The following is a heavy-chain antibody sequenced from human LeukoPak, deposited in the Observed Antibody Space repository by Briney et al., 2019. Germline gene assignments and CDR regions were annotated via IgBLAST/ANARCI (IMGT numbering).Heavy chain of an antibody. D-gene: IGHD1-26*01. CDR1: GGSISSYY. V-gene: IGHV4-59*01. CDR3: ASEPTVGAFDI. Sequence: SETLSLTCTVSGGSISSYYWSWIRQPPGKGLEWIGYIYYGGSTHYNPSLKSRVTISVETSKNQFSLKLSSVPAADTAVYYCASEPTVGAFDIWGQGTMVTVSS. CDR2: IYYGGST. J-gene: IGHJ3*02.